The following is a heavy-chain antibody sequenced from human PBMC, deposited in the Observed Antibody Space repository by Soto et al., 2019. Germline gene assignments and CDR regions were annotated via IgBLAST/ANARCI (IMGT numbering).Heavy chain of an antibody. J-gene: IGHJ4*01. V-gene: IGHV3-23*01. D-gene: IGHD6-25*01. CDR2: LRGSGYST. Sequence: EVQLLESWGGLVQPGGSLRLSCAASGFIFSNYAMSWVHQAPGKGLEWGSALRGSGYSTHYADSVKGRFTISRDNSKNTLYLQMNSLRAEDTAVYYCAKALRAAGPIDYWGHGTLVTGSS. CDR1: GFIFSNYA. CDR3: AKALRAAGPIDY.